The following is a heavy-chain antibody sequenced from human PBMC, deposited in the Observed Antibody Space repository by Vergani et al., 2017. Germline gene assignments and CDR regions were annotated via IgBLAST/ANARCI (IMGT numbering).Heavy chain of an antibody. D-gene: IGHD6-6*01. J-gene: IGHJ3*02. V-gene: IGHV3-53*01. CDR1: GFTVSSNY. CDR2: IYSGGST. CDR3: ARGGRSSSSRGPAFDI. Sequence: EVQLVESGGGLIQPGGSLRLSCAASGFTVSSNYMSWVRQAPGKGLEWVSVIYSGGSTYYADSVKGRFTISRDNSKNTLYLQMNSLRAEDTAVYYCARGGRSSSSRGPAFDIWGQGTMVTVSS.